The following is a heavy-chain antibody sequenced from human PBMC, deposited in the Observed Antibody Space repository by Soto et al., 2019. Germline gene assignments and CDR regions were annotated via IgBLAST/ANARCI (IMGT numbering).Heavy chain of an antibody. CDR2: IYYSGST. Sequence: PSETLSLTCTVSGGSISSGGYYWSWIRQHPGKGLEWIGYIYYSGSTYYNPSLKSRVTISVDTSKNQFSLKLSSVTAADTAVYYCAREASSPGYYGMDVWGQGTTVTVSS. J-gene: IGHJ6*02. CDR3: AREASSPGYYGMDV. D-gene: IGHD2-2*01. CDR1: GGSISSGGYY. V-gene: IGHV4-31*03.